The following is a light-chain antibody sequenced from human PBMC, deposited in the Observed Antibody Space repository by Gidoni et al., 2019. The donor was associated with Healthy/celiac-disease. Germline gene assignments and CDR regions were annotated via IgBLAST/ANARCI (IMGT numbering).Light chain of an antibody. CDR3: SSYTSSSTPYV. CDR2: DVS. V-gene: IGLV2-14*01. J-gene: IGLJ1*01. CDR1: SSDVGGYNY. Sequence: QSALTPPAPVSGSPGQSITISCTGTSSDVGGYNYVSWYQQHPGKAPKLMIYDVSNRPSGVSNRFSGSKSGNTASLTISGLQAEDEADYYCSSYTSSSTPYVFGTGTKVTVL.